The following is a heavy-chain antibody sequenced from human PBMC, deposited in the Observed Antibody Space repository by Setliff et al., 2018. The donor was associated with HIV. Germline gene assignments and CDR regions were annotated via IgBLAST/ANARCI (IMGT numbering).Heavy chain of an antibody. J-gene: IGHJ6*03. D-gene: IGHD6-6*01. V-gene: IGHV1-2*06. CDR1: GYTFTGYY. Sequence: ASVKVSCKASGYTFTGYYMHWVRQAPGQGLEWMGRINPNSGGTNYAQRFQGRVTMTRDTSISTAYMELSRLRSDDTAVYYCARRAAGGSSPNDYMDVWGKGTTVTVSS. CDR2: INPNSGGT. CDR3: ARRAAGGSSPNDYMDV.